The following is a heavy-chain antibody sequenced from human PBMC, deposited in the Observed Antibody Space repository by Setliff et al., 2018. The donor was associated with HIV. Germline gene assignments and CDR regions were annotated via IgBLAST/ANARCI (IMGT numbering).Heavy chain of an antibody. CDR3: AREPRVRGTLDF. V-gene: IGHV4-39*02. D-gene: IGHD2-15*01. Sequence: SETLSLTCTVSGGSISSISYYWGWIRQPPGKGLEWIGNIYYSGSTYYNPSLKSRVTISVDTSKSQFSLKLSSVTAADTAVYYCAREPRVRGTLDFWGQGTLVTVSS. CDR1: GGSISSISYY. CDR2: IYYSGST. J-gene: IGHJ4*02.